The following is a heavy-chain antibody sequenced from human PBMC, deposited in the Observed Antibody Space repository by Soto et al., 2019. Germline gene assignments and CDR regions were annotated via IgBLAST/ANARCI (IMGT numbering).Heavy chain of an antibody. V-gene: IGHV3-30-3*01. CDR3: ARDPDYYGMDV. CDR2: ISYDGSNK. CDR1: GFTFSSYA. J-gene: IGHJ6*02. Sequence: PGGSLRLSCAASGFTFSSYAMHWVRQAPGKGLEWVAVISYDGSNKYYADSVKGRFTISRDNSKNTLYLQMNSLRAEDTAVYYWARDPDYYGMDVWGQGTTVTVSS.